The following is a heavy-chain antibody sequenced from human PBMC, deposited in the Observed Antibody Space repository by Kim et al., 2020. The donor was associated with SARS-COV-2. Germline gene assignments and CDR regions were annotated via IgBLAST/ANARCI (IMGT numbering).Heavy chain of an antibody. CDR3: ARARVPVYSNYVGVGRFDP. J-gene: IGHJ5*02. Sequence: SETLSLTCTVSGGSISSYYWSWIRHPAGKGLEWIGRIYTSGSTNYNPSLKSRVTMSVDTSKNQFSLKLSSVTAADTAVYYCARARVPVYSNYVGVGRFDPWGQGTLVTVSS. V-gene: IGHV4-4*07. D-gene: IGHD4-4*01. CDR2: IYTSGST. CDR1: GGSISSYY.